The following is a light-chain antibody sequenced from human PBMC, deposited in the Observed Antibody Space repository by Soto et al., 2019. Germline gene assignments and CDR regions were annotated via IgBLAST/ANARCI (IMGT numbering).Light chain of an antibody. CDR1: SSNIGNNA. Sequence: QSVLTQPPSVSEAPRQRVTISCSGSSSNIGNNAVNWYQQLPGKAPKLLIYYDDLLPSGVSDRFSGSKSGTSASLAISGLQSEDEADYYCAAWDDSLSGPVFGGGTKVTVL. CDR2: YDD. CDR3: AAWDDSLSGPV. V-gene: IGLV1-36*01. J-gene: IGLJ3*02.